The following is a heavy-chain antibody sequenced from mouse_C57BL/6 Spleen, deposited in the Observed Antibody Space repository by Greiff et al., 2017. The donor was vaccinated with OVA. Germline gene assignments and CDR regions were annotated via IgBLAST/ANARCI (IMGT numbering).Heavy chain of an antibody. CDR1: GFTFSSYA. D-gene: IGHD2-9*01. CDR3: ARDRAYYGYDGEYYYAMDY. Sequence: EVHLVESGGGLVKPGGSLKLSCAASGFTFSSYAMSWVRQTPEKRLEWVATISDGGSYTYYPDNVKGRFTISRDNAKNNLYLQMSHLKSEDTAMYYCARDRAYYGYDGEYYYAMDYWGQGTSVTVSS. CDR2: ISDGGSYT. J-gene: IGHJ4*01. V-gene: IGHV5-4*01.